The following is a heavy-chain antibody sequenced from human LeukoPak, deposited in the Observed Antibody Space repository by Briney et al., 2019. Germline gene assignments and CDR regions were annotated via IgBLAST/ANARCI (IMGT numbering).Heavy chain of an antibody. CDR2: ISYDGSNK. J-gene: IGHJ6*02. CDR3: ARPSKSSRYYYYGMDV. Sequence: PGGSLRLSCAASGFTFSSYGMHWVRQAPGKGLEGVAVISYDGSNKYYADSVKGRFTISRDNSKNTLYLQMNSLRDEDTAVYYCARPSKSSRYYYYGMDVWGQGTTVTVSS. D-gene: IGHD6-13*01. CDR1: GFTFSSYG. V-gene: IGHV3-30*03.